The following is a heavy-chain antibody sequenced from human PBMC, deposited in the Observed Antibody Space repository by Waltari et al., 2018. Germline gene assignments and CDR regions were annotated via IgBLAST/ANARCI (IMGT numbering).Heavy chain of an antibody. V-gene: IGHV3-53*01. J-gene: IGHJ3*02. CDR3: AGDAAESSAFDI. D-gene: IGHD3-10*01. Sequence: EVQLVESGGGLIQPGGSLRLSCAASGFTVSSNYMSWVRQAPGKGLEWVSVTYSGGSTYYADAVESRFTISRDNSKNTLYLQMNSLRAEDTAVYYCAGDAAESSAFDIWGQGTMVTVSS. CDR1: GFTVSSNY. CDR2: TYSGGST.